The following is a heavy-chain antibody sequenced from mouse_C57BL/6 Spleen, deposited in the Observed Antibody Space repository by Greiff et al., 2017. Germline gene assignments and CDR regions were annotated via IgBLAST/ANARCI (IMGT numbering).Heavy chain of an antibody. D-gene: IGHD2-1*01. Sequence: QVQLQQSGAELVKPGASVKISCKASGYAFSSYWMNWVKQRPGKGLEGIGQIYPGDGDTNYNGKFKGKATLTADKSSSTAYMQLSSLTSEDSAVYFCARGSHGNHFDYWGQGTTLTVSS. CDR3: ARGSHGNHFDY. J-gene: IGHJ2*01. V-gene: IGHV1-80*01. CDR1: GYAFSSYW. CDR2: IYPGDGDT.